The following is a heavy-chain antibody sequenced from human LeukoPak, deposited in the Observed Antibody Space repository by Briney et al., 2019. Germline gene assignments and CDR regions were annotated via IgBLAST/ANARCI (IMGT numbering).Heavy chain of an antibody. CDR1: GFTFSSFA. D-gene: IGHD6-19*01. CDR2: ISSDGRST. Sequence: GGSLRLSCSASGFTFSSFAMHWVRQAPGKGLEYVSGISSDGRSTYFPDSVKGRFTISRDNSKNKVSLQMSSLRAEDTAVYYCVKGFGYSSGCYEPFDICGQGTLVTVSS. V-gene: IGHV3-64D*09. J-gene: IGHJ3*02. CDR3: VKGFGYSSGCYEPFDI.